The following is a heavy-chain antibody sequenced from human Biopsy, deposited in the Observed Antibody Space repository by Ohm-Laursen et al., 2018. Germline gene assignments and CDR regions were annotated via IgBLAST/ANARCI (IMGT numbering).Heavy chain of an antibody. CDR2: ISSGSSPI. J-gene: IGHJ4*02. CDR3: ARGRTGG. D-gene: IGHD1/OR15-1a*01. Sequence: SLRLSCTASGFTFSSYSMNWVRQAPGKGLEWVSFISSGSSPIYYADSVKGRFTISRDDAKNSLYLQMNSLRAEDTAVYFCARGRTGGWGQGTLFTVSS. V-gene: IGHV3-48*01. CDR1: GFTFSSYS.